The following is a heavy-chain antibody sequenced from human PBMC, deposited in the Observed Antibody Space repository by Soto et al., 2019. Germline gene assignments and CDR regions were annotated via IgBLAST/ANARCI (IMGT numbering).Heavy chain of an antibody. V-gene: IGHV1-69*13. D-gene: IGHD3-3*01. CDR2: IIPNFGAA. CDR3: ARDQEDGVGYDFWSGYYSDYYYYMDV. J-gene: IGHJ6*03. CDR1: GGTFSSYG. Sequence: SVKVSCKASGGTFSSYGISWVRQAPGQGLEWMGGIIPNFGAANYAQRFEGRVTITADEATSTAYMELSSLRSEDTAVYYCARDQEDGVGYDFWSGYYSDYYYYMDVWGKGTTVTVSS.